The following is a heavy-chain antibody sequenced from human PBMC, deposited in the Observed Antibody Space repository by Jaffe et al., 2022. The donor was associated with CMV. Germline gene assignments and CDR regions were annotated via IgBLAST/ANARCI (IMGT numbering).Heavy chain of an antibody. V-gene: IGHV3-7*01. Sequence: EVQVVESGGGLVQPGGSLRLSCAASAFSFSNFWMSWVRQAPGKGLEWVASIKEDGSDKYYVDSVKGRFTISRDNAKSSLYLQMSSLRAEDTAVYYCASIHMGYWGQGTLVTVSS. CDR3: ASIHMGY. J-gene: IGHJ4*02. CDR2: IKEDGSDK. CDR1: AFSFSNFW. D-gene: IGHD5-18*01.